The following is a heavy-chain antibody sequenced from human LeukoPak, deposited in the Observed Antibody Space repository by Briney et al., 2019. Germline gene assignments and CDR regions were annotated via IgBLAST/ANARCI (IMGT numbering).Heavy chain of an antibody. Sequence: PGGSLRLSCAASGFIFSNYAMSWVRQVPGRGLEWVSTISSRGDSTYVADSAKGRFTISRDNSKNSLYLQMNTVRAEDTAVYYCVKGPRPDITVAHTVENWGQGTLVTVSS. CDR2: ISSRGDST. D-gene: IGHD6-19*01. CDR3: VKGPRPDITVAHTVEN. CDR1: GFIFSNYA. V-gene: IGHV3-23*01. J-gene: IGHJ4*02.